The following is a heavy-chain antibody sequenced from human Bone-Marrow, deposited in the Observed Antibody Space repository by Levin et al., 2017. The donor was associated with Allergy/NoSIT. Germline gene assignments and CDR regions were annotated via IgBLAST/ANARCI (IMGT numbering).Heavy chain of an antibody. CDR3: SRAPGNYEDDYYFYYMDV. CDR1: GFTFGDYV. Sequence: SCTTSGFTFGDYVMSWFRQAPGKGLEWVGFIRSKPYGGTTEYAASVKGRFSIARDDSKSIAYLQMNSLKTEDTAVYYCSRAPGNYEDDYYFYYMDVWGKGTTVTVSS. J-gene: IGHJ6*03. CDR2: IRSKPYGGTT. D-gene: IGHD4-11*01. V-gene: IGHV3-49*03.